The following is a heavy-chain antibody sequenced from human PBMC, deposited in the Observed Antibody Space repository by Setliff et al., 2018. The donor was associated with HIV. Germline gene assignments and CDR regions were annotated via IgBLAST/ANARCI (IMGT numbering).Heavy chain of an antibody. Sequence: GGSLRLSCAASGFTFSTYWMIWVRQAPGKGLEWVAKIKQDGSEKYYVDSVKGRFTISRDNAKNSLYLQMNSLRAEDTAVYYCARLSTNYGEHDAFDIWGQGTMVTVSS. CDR3: ARLSTNYGEHDAFDI. CDR1: GFTFSTYW. D-gene: IGHD4-17*01. V-gene: IGHV3-7*01. J-gene: IGHJ3*02. CDR2: IKQDGSEK.